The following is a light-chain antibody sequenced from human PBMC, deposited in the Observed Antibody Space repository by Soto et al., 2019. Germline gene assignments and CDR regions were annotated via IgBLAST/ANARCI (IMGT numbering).Light chain of an antibody. CDR2: DAS. V-gene: IGKV1-5*01. CDR1: QSISSW. CDR3: QQYNTFWT. Sequence: DIQMTQSPSTLSAAAGDRVTITCRASQSISSWLAWYQHKPGKAPKLLIYDASNLDSGVPSRFSGSGSGTEFSLTISNLQPDDFAIYYCQQYNTFWTFGQGTKVDIK. J-gene: IGKJ1*01.